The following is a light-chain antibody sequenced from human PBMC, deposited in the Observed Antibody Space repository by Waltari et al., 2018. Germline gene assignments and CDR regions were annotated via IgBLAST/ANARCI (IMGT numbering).Light chain of an antibody. J-gene: IGLJ2*01. CDR1: NIGSRG. Sequence: SYELTQPPSVSVAPGQTAKITCGGSNIGSRGVYWYQQKPGQAPVLVIYDESDRPSGIPYRFPGSNAGGTATLTISRVEAGDEADYYCQVWDGTNDHPYVVFGGGTKLTVL. V-gene: IGLV3-21*02. CDR2: DES. CDR3: QVWDGTNDHPYVV.